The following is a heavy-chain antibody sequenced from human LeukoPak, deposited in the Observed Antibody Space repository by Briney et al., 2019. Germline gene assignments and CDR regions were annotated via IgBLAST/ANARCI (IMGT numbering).Heavy chain of an antibody. CDR3: ARHSIGGVLRFLEWLP. V-gene: IGHV4-39*01. CDR2: IYYSGST. J-gene: IGHJ5*02. CDR1: GGSISSSSYY. D-gene: IGHD3-3*01. Sequence: SETLALICTASGGSISSSSYYWGWIRQPPGKGLEWIWSIYYSGSTYYKPSIKSRVTISVDTSKNQFSLKLSSVTAADTAVYYCARHSIGGVLRFLEWLPWSQGTLVTVSS.